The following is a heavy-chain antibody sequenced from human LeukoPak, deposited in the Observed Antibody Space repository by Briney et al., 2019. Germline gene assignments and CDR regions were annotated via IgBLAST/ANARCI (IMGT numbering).Heavy chain of an antibody. D-gene: IGHD3-3*01. V-gene: IGHV4-61*02. Sequence: SETLSLTCTVSGGSISSGSYYWSWIRQPAGKGLEWIGRIYTSGSTNYNPSLKSRVTISVDTSKNQFSLKPSSVTAADTAVYYCARDLYDFWSGYYGYWGQGTLVTVSS. CDR3: ARDLYDFWSGYYGY. CDR2: IYTSGST. CDR1: GGSISSGSYY. J-gene: IGHJ4*02.